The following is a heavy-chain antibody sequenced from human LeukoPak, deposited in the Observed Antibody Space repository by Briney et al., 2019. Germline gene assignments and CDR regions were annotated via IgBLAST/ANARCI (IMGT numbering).Heavy chain of an antibody. Sequence: NASETLSLTCAVYGGSFSGYYWSWIRQPPGKGLEWIGEINHSGGTNYNPSLKSRVTIAVDTSKNQFSLKLTSVTAADTAVYYCARGLVRASGNYLYYWGQGTLVTVSS. CDR2: INHSGGT. CDR3: ARGLVRASGNYLYY. D-gene: IGHD1-26*01. J-gene: IGHJ4*02. CDR1: GGSFSGYY. V-gene: IGHV4-34*01.